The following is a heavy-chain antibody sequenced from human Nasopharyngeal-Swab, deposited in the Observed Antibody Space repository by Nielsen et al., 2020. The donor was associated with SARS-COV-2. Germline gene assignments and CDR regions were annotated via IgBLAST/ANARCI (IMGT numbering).Heavy chain of an antibody. CDR3: ARINRPYYDFWSGLTPPGIGYYYYYGMDV. CDR1: GFTFSSYS. Sequence: GESLKISCAASGFTFSSYSMNWVRQAPGKGLEWVSSISSSSSYIYYADSVKGRFTISRDNAKNSLSLQMNSLRAEDTAVYYCARINRPYYDFWSGLTPPGIGYYYYYGMDVWGQGTTVTVSS. J-gene: IGHJ6*02. V-gene: IGHV3-21*01. D-gene: IGHD3-3*01. CDR2: ISSSSSYI.